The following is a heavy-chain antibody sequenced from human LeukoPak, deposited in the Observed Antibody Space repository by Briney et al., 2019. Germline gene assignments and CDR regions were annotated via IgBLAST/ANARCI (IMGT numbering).Heavy chain of an antibody. CDR1: GFTFSSYG. D-gene: IGHD2-2*01. Sequence: GGSLRLSCAASGFTFSSYGMHWVRQAPGKGLEWVAVISHDGSSKYFADSVKGRFTISRDNPKNMLDLQMHSLRAEDTAVYYCTKSIRFCSSSSCFAGYYNYGLHVWGQGTTVIVSS. V-gene: IGHV3-30*18. CDR2: ISHDGSSK. CDR3: TKSIRFCSSSSCFAGYYNYGLHV. J-gene: IGHJ6*02.